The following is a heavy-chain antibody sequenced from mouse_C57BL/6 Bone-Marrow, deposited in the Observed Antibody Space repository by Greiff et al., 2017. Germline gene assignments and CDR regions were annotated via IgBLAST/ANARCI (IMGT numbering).Heavy chain of an antibody. V-gene: IGHV3-6*01. D-gene: IGHD1-1*01. CDR3: ARDHYYGSSHYAMDY. Sequence: EVKLEESGPGLVKPSQSLSLTCSVTGYSITSGYYWNWIRQFPGNKLEWMGYISYDGSNNSNPSLKNRISITRDTSKNQFFLKLNSVTTEDTATYYCARDHYYGSSHYAMDYWGQGTSVTVSS. CDR1: GYSITSGYY. CDR2: ISYDGSN. J-gene: IGHJ4*01.